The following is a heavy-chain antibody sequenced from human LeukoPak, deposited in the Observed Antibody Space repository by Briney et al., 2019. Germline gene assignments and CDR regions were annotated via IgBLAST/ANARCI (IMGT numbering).Heavy chain of an antibody. CDR2: IYTSGST. D-gene: IGHD3-10*01. CDR1: GGSISSYY. V-gene: IGHV4-4*07. CDR3: ARDYYGSAAGLRFDP. Sequence: SETLSLTCTVSGGSISSYYWSWIRQPAGKGLEWIGRIYTSGSTNYNPSLKSRVTMSVDTSKNQLSLNVSSVTAADTAVYYCARDYYGSAAGLRFDPWGQGTLVTVSS. J-gene: IGHJ5*02.